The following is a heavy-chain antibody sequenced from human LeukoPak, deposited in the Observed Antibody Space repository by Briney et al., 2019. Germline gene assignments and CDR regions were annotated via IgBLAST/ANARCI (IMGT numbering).Heavy chain of an antibody. J-gene: IGHJ4*02. CDR3: ARDLYDSSGYYYVNY. V-gene: IGHV1-2*02. Sequence: ASVKVSXKASGYTFTGYYMHWVRQAPGQGLEWMGWINPNSGGTNYAQKFQGRVTMTRDTSISTAYMELSRLRSDDTAVCYCARDLYDSSGYYYVNYWGQGTLVTVSS. CDR2: INPNSGGT. D-gene: IGHD3-22*01. CDR1: GYTFTGYY.